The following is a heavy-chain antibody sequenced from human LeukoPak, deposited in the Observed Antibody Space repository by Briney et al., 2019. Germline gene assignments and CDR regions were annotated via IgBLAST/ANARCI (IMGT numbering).Heavy chain of an antibody. CDR1: GFTFDDYA. V-gene: IGHV3-9*01. J-gene: IGHJ4*02. CDR3: AKDGDSSGYYPEY. D-gene: IGHD3-22*01. CDR2: SSWNSGSI. Sequence: GGSLRLSCAASGFTFDDYAMHWVRQAPGKGLEWVSGSSWNSGSIGYADSVKGRFTISRDNAKNSLYLQMNSLRAEDTALYYCAKDGDSSGYYPEYWGQGTLVTVSS.